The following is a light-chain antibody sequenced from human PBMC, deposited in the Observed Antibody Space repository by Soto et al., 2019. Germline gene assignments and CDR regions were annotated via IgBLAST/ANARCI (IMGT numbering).Light chain of an antibody. V-gene: IGLV1-44*01. Sequence: QLVLTQPPSASGTPGQSVTMTCSGGRSNIRGNTVTWYQQLPGAAPKLLIYGNNQRPSGVPDRFSGSKSASSAFLAISGLQSEDEAVYYCSAWDDSLDDRVFGGGTKVTVL. J-gene: IGLJ3*02. CDR1: RSNIRGNT. CDR2: GNN. CDR3: SAWDDSLDDRV.